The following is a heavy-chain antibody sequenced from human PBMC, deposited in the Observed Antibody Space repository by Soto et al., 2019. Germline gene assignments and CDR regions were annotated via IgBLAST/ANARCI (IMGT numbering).Heavy chain of an antibody. J-gene: IGHJ4*02. CDR2: TSYDGRNN. CDR1: GFTFRSYV. V-gene: IGHV3-33*05. Sequence: QVQLVESGGGVVQPGTSLRLSCVGSGFTFRSYVIHWVRQAPGKGLEWVALTSYDGRNNFYGDSVKGRFTISRHNSRNTVERPTDSLRFEGMTLYFCTRWGTTGGLDVWCQGTLVSVPS. D-gene: IGHD3-16*01. CDR3: TRWGTTGGLDV.